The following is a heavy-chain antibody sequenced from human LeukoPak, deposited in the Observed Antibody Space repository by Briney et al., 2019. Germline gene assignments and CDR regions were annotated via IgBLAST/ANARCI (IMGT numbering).Heavy chain of an antibody. D-gene: IGHD6-13*01. Sequence: SSETLSLTCTVSGGSISSYYWSWIRQPPGKGLEWIGYIYYSGSTNYNPSLKSRVTISVDTSKNQFSLKLSSVTAADTAVYYCARHGRDSSSWYYNWFDPWGQGTLVTVSS. CDR3: ARHGRDSSSWYYNWFDP. CDR2: IYYSGST. V-gene: IGHV4-59*08. J-gene: IGHJ5*02. CDR1: GGSISSYY.